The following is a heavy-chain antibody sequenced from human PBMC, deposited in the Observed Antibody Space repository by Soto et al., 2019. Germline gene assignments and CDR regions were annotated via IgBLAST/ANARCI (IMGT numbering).Heavy chain of an antibody. CDR3: AKDPTHSSSWYTHRDYYYGMDV. V-gene: IGHV3-23*01. J-gene: IGHJ6*02. Sequence: GGSLRLSCAASGFTFSSYAMSWVRQAPGKGLEWVSAISGSGGSTYYADSVKGRFTISRDNSKNTLYLQMNSLRAEDTAVYYCAKDPTHSSSWYTHRDYYYGMDVWGQGTTVTVSS. D-gene: IGHD6-13*01. CDR2: ISGSGGST. CDR1: GFTFSSYA.